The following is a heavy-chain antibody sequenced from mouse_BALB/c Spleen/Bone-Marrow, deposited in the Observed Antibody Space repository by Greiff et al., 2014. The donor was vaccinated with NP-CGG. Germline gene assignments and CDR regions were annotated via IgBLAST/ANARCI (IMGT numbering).Heavy chain of an antibody. CDR3: ARGITTVVPYAMDY. Sequence: VQLQQSGPELLKPGASVKMSCKASGYKFTSYVMHWVKQKPGQGLEWIGYINPYNDGTKYNEKFKGKATLTSDKSSSTAYMELSSLTSEDSAVYYCARGITTVVPYAMDYWGQGTSVTVSS. CDR2: INPYNDGT. D-gene: IGHD1-1*01. CDR1: GYKFTSYV. J-gene: IGHJ4*01. V-gene: IGHV1-14*01.